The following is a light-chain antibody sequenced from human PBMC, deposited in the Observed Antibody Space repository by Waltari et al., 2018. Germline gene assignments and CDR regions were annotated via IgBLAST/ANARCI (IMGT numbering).Light chain of an antibody. Sequence: QSALTPPASVSGSPGQSIPISCTGTSSDDGGFTYVSWFQQHPGKAPKLIIFDVTNRPSGVSNRFSGSKSGHTASLTISGLQADDEAHYFCNSYSDSNSLVVFGGGTRLTVL. CDR2: DVT. CDR3: NSYSDSNSLVV. J-gene: IGLJ2*01. CDR1: SSDDGGFTY. V-gene: IGLV2-14*03.